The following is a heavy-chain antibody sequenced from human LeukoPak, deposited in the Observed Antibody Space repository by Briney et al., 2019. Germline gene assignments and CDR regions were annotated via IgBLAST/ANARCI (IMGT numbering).Heavy chain of an antibody. CDR2: VRYGGTNK. V-gene: IGHV3-30*02. D-gene: IGHD1-26*01. Sequence: GGSLRLSCAASGFIFSTYDMHWVRLAPGKGLEWVAFVRYGGTNKYYADSVKGRFTVSRDNSKNTLYLQMNSLGGEDTAFYYCTREAILGATSFDHWGQGTLVTVSS. J-gene: IGHJ4*02. CDR1: GFIFSTYD. CDR3: TREAILGATSFDH.